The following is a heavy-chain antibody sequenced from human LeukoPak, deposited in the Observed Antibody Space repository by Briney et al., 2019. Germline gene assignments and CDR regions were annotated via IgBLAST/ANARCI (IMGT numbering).Heavy chain of an antibody. CDR1: GFTFSDYY. CDR3: ARAGFYDSGGLFGDYYYNAMDV. J-gene: IGHJ6*02. Sequence: PGGSLRLSCAASGFTFSDYYMNWIRQAPGKGLEWVSYISSSGSTIYYADSVKGRFTISRDNAKNSLYLQMISLRAEDTAVYYCARAGFYDSGGLFGDYYYNAMDVWGQGTTVTVSS. D-gene: IGHD3-22*01. V-gene: IGHV3-11*01. CDR2: ISSSGSTI.